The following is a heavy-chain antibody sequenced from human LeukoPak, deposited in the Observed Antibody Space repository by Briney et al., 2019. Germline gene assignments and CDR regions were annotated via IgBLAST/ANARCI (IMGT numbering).Heavy chain of an antibody. D-gene: IGHD5-12*01. J-gene: IGHJ4*02. Sequence: PGGSLRLSCAASGFTFSSYEMNWVRQAPGKGLEWVSYISSSGSTIYYADSVKGRFTISRDNAKNSLYLQMNSLRAEDTAVYYCAREMATTIRYFDYWGQGTLDTVSS. V-gene: IGHV3-48*03. CDR3: AREMATTIRYFDY. CDR2: ISSSGSTI. CDR1: GFTFSSYE.